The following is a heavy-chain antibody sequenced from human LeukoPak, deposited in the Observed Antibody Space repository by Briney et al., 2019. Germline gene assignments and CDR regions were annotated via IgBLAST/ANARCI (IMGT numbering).Heavy chain of an antibody. Sequence: PGGSLRLSCAASGFTFRSYGIHWVRQAPGKGLEWVSFILYDGTIKYYADSVKGRFTISRDNSKTTLYLQMNSLRAEDTAVYYCARGTLGGSGRYYYYYMDVWGKGTTVTMSS. CDR2: ILYDGTIK. J-gene: IGHJ6*03. D-gene: IGHD3-10*01. CDR3: ARGTLGGSGRYYYYYMDV. V-gene: IGHV3-30*02. CDR1: GFTFRSYG.